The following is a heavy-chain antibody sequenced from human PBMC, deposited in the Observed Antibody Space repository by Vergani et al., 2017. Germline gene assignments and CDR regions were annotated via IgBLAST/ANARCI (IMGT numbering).Heavy chain of an antibody. CDR3: ARDSRPGYCSSTSCYKDYYYGMDV. V-gene: IGHV3-53*02. CDR1: GFTVSSNY. J-gene: IGHJ6*02. CDR2: IYSGGST. Sequence: EVQLVETGGGLIQPGGSLRLSCAASGFTVSSNYMSWVRQAPGKGLEWVSVIYSGGSTYYADSVQGRFTISRDNSKNTLYLQMNSLRAEDTAVYYCARDSRPGYCSSTSCYKDYYYGMDVWGQGTTVTVSS. D-gene: IGHD2-2*02.